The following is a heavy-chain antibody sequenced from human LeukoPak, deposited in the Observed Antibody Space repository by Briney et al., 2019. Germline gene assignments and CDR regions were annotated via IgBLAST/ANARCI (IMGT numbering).Heavy chain of an antibody. CDR2: INHSGST. CDR1: GGSFSGYY. CDR3: ARGRPVIAARLYFQH. V-gene: IGHV4-34*01. Sequence: PSETLSLTCAVYGGSFSGYYWSWIRQPPGKGLEWIGEINHSGSTNYNPSLKSRVTISVDTSKNQFSLKLSSVTAADTAVYYCARGRPVIAARLYFQHWGQSTLVTVSS. J-gene: IGHJ1*01. D-gene: IGHD6-6*01.